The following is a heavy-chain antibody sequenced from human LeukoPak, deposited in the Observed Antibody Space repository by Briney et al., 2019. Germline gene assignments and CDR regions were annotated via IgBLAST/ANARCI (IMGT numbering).Heavy chain of an antibody. D-gene: IGHD3-3*01. CDR1: GYSISSGYC. V-gene: IGHV4-38-2*02. CDR3: ARLCRHYAIFGGVIPGGGAFDI. Sequence: KPSETLSLTCTVSGYSISSGYCWGWVRQPPGKGLEWIGSICHSGSTYYNPSLKSRVTISVDTSKNQFSLKLSSVTAADTAVYYCARLCRHYAIFGGVIPGGGAFDIWGQGTMVTVSS. CDR2: ICHSGST. J-gene: IGHJ3*02.